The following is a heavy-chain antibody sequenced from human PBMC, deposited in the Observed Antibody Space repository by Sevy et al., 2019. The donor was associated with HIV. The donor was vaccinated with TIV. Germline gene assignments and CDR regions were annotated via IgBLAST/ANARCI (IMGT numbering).Heavy chain of an antibody. D-gene: IGHD1-7*01. CDR3: ARIHLLSIPGTTDVYFDN. Sequence: ASVKVSCKASGGTFSNYALSWVRQAPGQGLEWMGGIIPIFGTTNLAQTFQGRVTITADESRSTAYMELSSLRSADTAVYYCARIHLLSIPGTTDVYFDNWGQGTLVTVSS. V-gene: IGHV1-69*13. J-gene: IGHJ4*02. CDR2: IIPIFGTT. CDR1: GGTFSNYA.